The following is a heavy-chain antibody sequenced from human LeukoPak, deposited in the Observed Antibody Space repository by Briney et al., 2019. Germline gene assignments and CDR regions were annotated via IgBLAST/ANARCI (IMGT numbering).Heavy chain of an antibody. D-gene: IGHD1-26*01. J-gene: IGHJ4*02. CDR3: AREGSSSLDY. CDR2: IYYRGST. CDR1: GGSISSDY. Sequence: PSETLSLTCTVSGGSISSDYWSWIRQPPGKGLEWIGYIYYRGSTNYNPSLKSRVTISVDKSKNQFSLKLSSVTAADTAVYYCAREGSSSLDYWGQGTLVTVSS. V-gene: IGHV4-59*12.